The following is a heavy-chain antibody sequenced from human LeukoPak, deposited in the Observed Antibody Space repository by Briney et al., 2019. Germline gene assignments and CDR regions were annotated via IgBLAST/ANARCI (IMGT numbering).Heavy chain of an antibody. CDR2: TYYRSKWYS. CDR1: GDSVSSNIAA. Sequence: SQTPSHTRAISGDSVSSNIAAWNWIRQSPSRGLEWLGRTYYRSKWYSAYAFSVKSRITINPDTSRNQFSLQLSSVTPEDTAVYYCARGGSYSFDYWGQGTLVTVSS. J-gene: IGHJ4*02. V-gene: IGHV6-1*01. CDR3: ARGGSYSFDY. D-gene: IGHD1-26*01.